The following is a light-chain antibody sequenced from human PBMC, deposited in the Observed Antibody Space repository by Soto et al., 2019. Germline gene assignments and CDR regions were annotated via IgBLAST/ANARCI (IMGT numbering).Light chain of an antibody. CDR2: GNN. CDR3: QSYDTNLSAWV. J-gene: IGLJ3*02. V-gene: IGLV1-40*01. Sequence: QSVLTQPPSVSGAPGQRVTISCIGSSSNIGAGYDVHWYQHLPGTAPKLLIYGNNNRPSGVPDRFSGSKSGTSASLAITGLQAEDEADYYCQSYDTNLSAWVFGGGTKLTVL. CDR1: SSNIGAGYD.